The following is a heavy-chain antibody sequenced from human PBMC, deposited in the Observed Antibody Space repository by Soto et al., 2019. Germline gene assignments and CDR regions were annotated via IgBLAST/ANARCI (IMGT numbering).Heavy chain of an antibody. D-gene: IGHD6-19*01. CDR2: TYYRSKWYN. V-gene: IGHV6-1*01. J-gene: IGHJ5*02. CDR1: GDRVSSNSAA. Sequence: KQSQTLSLTCAISGDRVSSNSAAWNWIRQSPSRGLEWLGRTYYRSKWYNDYAVSVKSRITINPDTSKNQFSLQLNSVTPEDTAVYYCAREATQWLDQDQMKNNWFDPWGQGTLVTVSS. CDR3: AREATQWLDQDQMKNNWFDP.